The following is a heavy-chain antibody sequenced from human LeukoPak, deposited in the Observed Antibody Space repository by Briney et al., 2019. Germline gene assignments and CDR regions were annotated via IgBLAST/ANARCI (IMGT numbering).Heavy chain of an antibody. CDR1: GFTFSKYW. Sequence: GGSLRHSCAASGFTFSKYWMHWVRQAPGKGVVWVSRINSDASSTSYANSVKGRFTISRDNAKNTLYLQMNRLRAEDTAVYYCASAQSGWSNYFDYWGQGTRVTVSS. V-gene: IGHV3-74*01. CDR2: INSDASST. CDR3: ASAQSGWSNYFDY. J-gene: IGHJ4*02. D-gene: IGHD6-19*01.